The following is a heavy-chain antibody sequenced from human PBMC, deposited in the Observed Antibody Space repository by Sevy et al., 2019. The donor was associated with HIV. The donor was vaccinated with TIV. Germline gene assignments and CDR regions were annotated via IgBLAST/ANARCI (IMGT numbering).Heavy chain of an antibody. Sequence: GGSLRLSCTASGFTFGDYAMGWFRQAPGKGLEWVGLIRSKAYGGTTEYGASVKGRFTVSREDSRSIAYLQMNSLKTEDTAVYYCARNKWELLYYFDYWGQGTLVTVSS. CDR2: IRSKAYGGTT. CDR1: GFTFGDYA. J-gene: IGHJ4*02. V-gene: IGHV3-49*03. D-gene: IGHD1-26*01. CDR3: ARNKWELLYYFDY.